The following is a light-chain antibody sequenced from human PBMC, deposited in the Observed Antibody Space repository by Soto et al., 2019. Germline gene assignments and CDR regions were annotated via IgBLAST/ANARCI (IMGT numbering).Light chain of an antibody. J-gene: IGKJ1*01. CDR2: AAS. V-gene: IGKV1-39*01. CDR3: QQSYSTPRS. CDR1: QSISSY. Sequence: DVQMTQSPSSLSASVGERVTITCRASQSISSYLHRYQQKQGKAPKLLIYAASSLQSGVPSRFSGSGSGTDFTLTISSLQPEDFATYYCQQSYSTPRSCGRRTKIDIK.